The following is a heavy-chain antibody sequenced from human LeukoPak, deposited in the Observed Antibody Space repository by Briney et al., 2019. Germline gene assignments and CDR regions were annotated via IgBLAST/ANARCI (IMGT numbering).Heavy chain of an antibody. J-gene: IGHJ4*02. CDR2: LYYSGSA. Sequence: PSETPSLTCTVSGVSISGYCWSWIRQAPGRGLEWIGPLYYSGSANYNPSLKSRVTISVDMSKNQFSLELSSVTAADTAVYYCARHASYSDYDRFFDFWGQGRLVSVSS. V-gene: IGHV4-59*08. D-gene: IGHD5-12*01. CDR1: GVSISGYC. CDR3: ARHASYSDYDRFFDF.